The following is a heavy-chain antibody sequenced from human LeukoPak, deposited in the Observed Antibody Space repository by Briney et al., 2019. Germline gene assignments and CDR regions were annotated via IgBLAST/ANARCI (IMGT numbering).Heavy chain of an antibody. CDR3: ARCQSKYFYDRGGFDI. D-gene: IGHD3-22*01. J-gene: IGHJ3*02. CDR1: GGSISTYF. V-gene: IGHV4-59*01. CDR2: IYFSGST. Sequence: SETLSLTCTVSGGSISTYFWTWIRQPPGKGLEWIGNIYFSGSTNYRPSLKSRATISVDTSRNQFSLRLSSVTAADTAVYYCARCQSKYFYDRGGFDIWGQGTMVTVSS.